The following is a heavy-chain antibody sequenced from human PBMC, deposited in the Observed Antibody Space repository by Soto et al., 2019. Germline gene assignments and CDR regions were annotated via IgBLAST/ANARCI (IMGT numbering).Heavy chain of an antibody. Sequence: SETLSLTSTVSGGSISSYYWSWIRQPPGKELEWIGDIYYSGSTNYNPSLKSRVTISVDTSKNQFSLKLSSVTAADTAVYYCARFRRPFFDYWGQGTLVTVSS. V-gene: IGHV4-59*12. J-gene: IGHJ4*02. CDR3: ARFRRPFFDY. CDR1: GGSISSYY. CDR2: IYYSGST.